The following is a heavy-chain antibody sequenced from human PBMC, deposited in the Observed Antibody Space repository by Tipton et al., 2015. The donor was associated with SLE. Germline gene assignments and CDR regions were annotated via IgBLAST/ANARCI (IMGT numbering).Heavy chain of an antibody. CDR2: IRSKANSYAT. V-gene: IGHV3-73*01. CDR1: GFTFSGSA. Sequence: SLRLSCAASGFTFSGSAMDWVRQASGKGLEWVGRIRSKANSYATAYAAALKGRFTIPRDDSKNTAYLQMNSLKTEDTAVYYCTRPIDYGDYVFPFDYWGQGTLVTVSS. J-gene: IGHJ4*02. D-gene: IGHD4-17*01. CDR3: TRPIDYGDYVFPFDY.